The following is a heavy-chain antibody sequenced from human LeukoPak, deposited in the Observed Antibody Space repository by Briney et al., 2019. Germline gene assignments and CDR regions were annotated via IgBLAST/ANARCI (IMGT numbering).Heavy chain of an antibody. CDR3: ARGHHYDILTGYDY. Sequence: SETLSLTCAVSGASISGSNYYWGWIRQPPGKGLEWIGYIYYSGSTNYNPSLKSRVTISVDTSKNQFSLKLSSVTAADTAVYYCARGHHYDILTGYDYWGQGTLVTVSS. D-gene: IGHD3-9*01. V-gene: IGHV4-61*05. J-gene: IGHJ4*02. CDR1: GASISGSNYY. CDR2: IYYSGST.